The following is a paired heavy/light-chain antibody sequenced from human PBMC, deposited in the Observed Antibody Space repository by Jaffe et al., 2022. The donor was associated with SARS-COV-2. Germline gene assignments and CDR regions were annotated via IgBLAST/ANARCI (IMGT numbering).Heavy chain of an antibody. CDR3: ARRPYYDILTGWGAYYYGMDV. CDR2: ITSSDGIM. D-gene: IGHD3-9*01. Sequence: EVQLVESGGGLVQPGGSLRLSCAASGFRLSSYEMNWVRQAPGKGLEWVSKITSSDGIMSYADSVKGRFTISRDNAKNSLYLQMNSLRAEDTALYYCARRPYYDILTGWGAYYYGMDVWGQGTTVTVSS. J-gene: IGHJ6*02. V-gene: IGHV3-48*03. CDR1: GFRLSSYE.
Light chain of an antibody. V-gene: IGLV1-40*01. J-gene: IGLJ2*01. CDR1: NSNIGAGSD. Sequence: QSVLTQPPSVSGAPGQRVTISCTGSNSNIGAGSDVHWYQQLPGTAPKLLIYGNTNRPSGLPDRFSGSKSGTSASLAITGLQAEDEADYYCQSYDSSLSASVFGGGTKVTVL. CDR3: QSYDSSLSASV. CDR2: GNT.